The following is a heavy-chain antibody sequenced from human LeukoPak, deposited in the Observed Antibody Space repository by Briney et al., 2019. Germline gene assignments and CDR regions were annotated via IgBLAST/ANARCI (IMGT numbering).Heavy chain of an antibody. CDR2: INPNSGGT. V-gene: IGHV1-2*02. J-gene: IGHJ4*02. D-gene: IGHD3-22*01. CDR3: ARVRGYYDSSGMFDY. CDR1: GYTFTGYY. Sequence: GASVKVSCKASGYTFTGYYMHWVRQAPGQGLEWMGWINPNSGGTNYAQKFQGRVTMTRDTSSSTAYMELSRLRSDDTAVYYCARVRGYYDSSGMFDYWGQGTLVTVSS.